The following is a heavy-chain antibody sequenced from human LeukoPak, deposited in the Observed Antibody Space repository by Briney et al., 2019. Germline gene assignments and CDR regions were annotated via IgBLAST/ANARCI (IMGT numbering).Heavy chain of an antibody. D-gene: IGHD6-19*01. CDR2: IGTAGDT. J-gene: IGHJ4*02. CDR3: ATGSGWYPFDY. V-gene: IGHV3-13*01. Sequence: PGGSLRLSCAASGFTFCSYDMHWVRQATGKGLEWVSAIGTAGDTYYPGSVKGRFTISRENAKNSLYLQMNSLRAGDTAVYYCATGSGWYPFDYWGQGTLVTVSS. CDR1: GFTFCSYD.